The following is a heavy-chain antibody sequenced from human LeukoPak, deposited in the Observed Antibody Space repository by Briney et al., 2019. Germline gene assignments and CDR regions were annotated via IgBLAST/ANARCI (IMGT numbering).Heavy chain of an antibody. D-gene: IGHD6-13*01. CDR2: ISAYNANT. CDR1: GYTFTNYG. Sequence: ASVTLSCKASGYTFTNYGISWMRQAPGRGLEWMGWISAYNANTYDAQKYPGSVTMTTETSKSIAYMELSSLRSDYTDVYYCASDFYSSPDYGGQGTLVTVSS. CDR3: ASDFYSSPDY. J-gene: IGHJ4*02. V-gene: IGHV1-18*01.